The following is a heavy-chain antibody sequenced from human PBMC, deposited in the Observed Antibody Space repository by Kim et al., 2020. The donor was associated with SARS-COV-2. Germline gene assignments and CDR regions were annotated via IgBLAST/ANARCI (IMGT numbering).Heavy chain of an antibody. CDR3: ARAKQWLGDLAN. CDR2: INQSGAA. V-gene: IGHV4-4*02. J-gene: IGHJ4*02. D-gene: IGHD6-19*01. CDR1: AGAISNNNW. Sequence: SETLSLTCDVSAGAISNNNWWSWVRQPPAKGPEWIGEINQSGAANYNPSLVSRVTMSIDKSKNQFFLKLTSVTAADTAVYYCARAKQWLGDLANWGQGTL.